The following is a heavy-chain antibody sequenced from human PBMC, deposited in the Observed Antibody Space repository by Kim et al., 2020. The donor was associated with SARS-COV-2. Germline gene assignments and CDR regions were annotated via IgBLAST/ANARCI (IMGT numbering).Heavy chain of an antibody. D-gene: IGHD1-26*01. V-gene: IGHV3-33*01. CDR2: IWYDGSNK. Sequence: GGSLRLSCAASGFSFSYYAMHWVRQPPGKGLEWVAIIWYDGSNKYYADSVKGRFTISRDNSKNTLYLQMNSLRAEDTAVYYCARDLNNGSPDYWGQGTLVTVSS. CDR3: ARDLNNGSPDY. CDR1: GFSFSYYA. J-gene: IGHJ4*02.